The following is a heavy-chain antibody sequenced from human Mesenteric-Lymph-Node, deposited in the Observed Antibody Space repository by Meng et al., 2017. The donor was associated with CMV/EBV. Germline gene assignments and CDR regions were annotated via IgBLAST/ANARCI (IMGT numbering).Heavy chain of an antibody. CDR3: ARENRLQSNYYFDY. Sequence: GGSLSSGSYCWRWLRQPPGKALEWIGYIYYRESTNYDPSLKSRVTISEDTSQNQFSLKLSSVTAADTAVYYCARENRLQSNYYFDYWGQGTLVTVSS. J-gene: IGHJ4*02. CDR2: IYYREST. CDR1: GGSLSSGSYC. V-gene: IGHV4-61*01. D-gene: IGHD5-24*01.